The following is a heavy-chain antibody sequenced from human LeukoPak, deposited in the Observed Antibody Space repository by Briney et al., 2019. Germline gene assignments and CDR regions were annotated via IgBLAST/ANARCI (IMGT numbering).Heavy chain of an antibody. CDR1: GGSFSGYY. V-gene: IGHV4-34*01. J-gene: IGHJ6*02. D-gene: IGHD6-13*01. CDR3: ARGKQLVRLPGYYYGMDV. Sequence: SETLSLTCAVYGGSFSGYYWSWIRQPPGKGLEWIGEINHSGSTNYNPSLKSRVTISVDTSKNQFSLKLSSVTAADTAVYCCARGKQLVRLPGYYYGMDVWGQGTTVTVSS. CDR2: INHSGST.